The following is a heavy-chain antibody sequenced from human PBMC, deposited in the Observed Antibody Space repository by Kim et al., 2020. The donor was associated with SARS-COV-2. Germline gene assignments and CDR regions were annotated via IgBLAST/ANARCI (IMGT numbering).Heavy chain of an antibody. V-gene: IGHV3-21*01. CDR2: ISSSSSYI. J-gene: IGHJ4*02. CDR1: GFTFSSYN. D-gene: IGHD3-9*01. Sequence: GGSLRLSCAASGFTFSSYNMNWVRQAPGKGLEWVSSISSSSSYIYYADSVKGRFTISRDNAKNSLYLQMNSLRAEDTAVYYCARELDRGRYFDWLFGLGFYYWGQGTLVTVSS. CDR3: ARELDRGRYFDWLFGLGFYY.